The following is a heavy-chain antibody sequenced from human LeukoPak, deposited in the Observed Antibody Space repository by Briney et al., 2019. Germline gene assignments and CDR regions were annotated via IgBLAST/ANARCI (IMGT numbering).Heavy chain of an antibody. D-gene: IGHD6-19*01. CDR2: ISWNSGSI. CDR3: AKGAVAGTRFDY. J-gene: IGHJ4*02. CDR1: GFTFDDYA. Sequence: PGGSLRLSCAASGFTFDDYAMHWVRQAPGKGLEWVSGISWNSGSIGYADSVKGRFTISRDNAKNSLYLQMNSLRAEDTALYYCAKGAVAGTRFDYWGQGTLVTVSS. V-gene: IGHV3-9*01.